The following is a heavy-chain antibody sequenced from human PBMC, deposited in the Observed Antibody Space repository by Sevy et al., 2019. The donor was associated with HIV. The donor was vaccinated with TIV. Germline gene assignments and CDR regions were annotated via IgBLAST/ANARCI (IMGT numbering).Heavy chain of an antibody. D-gene: IGHD3-16*01. CDR3: ARKRNLGEPSDP. J-gene: IGHJ5*02. V-gene: IGHV1-18*01. Sequence: ASVKVSCKPSGYTFTTYGISWVRQAPGQGLEWMGWISTYNGNTNYAQKFQGRVTRTRETSTRKAYMELRSLRSDDTAVYYCARKRNLGEPSDPWGQGTLVTVSS. CDR1: GYTFTTYG. CDR2: ISTYNGNT.